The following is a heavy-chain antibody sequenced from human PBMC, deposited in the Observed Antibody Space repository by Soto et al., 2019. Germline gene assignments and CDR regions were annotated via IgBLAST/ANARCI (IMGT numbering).Heavy chain of an antibody. J-gene: IGHJ4*02. CDR1: YGSISTTHVF. D-gene: IGHD3-3*01. V-gene: IGHV4-39*01. CDR2: VDYSGTA. Sequence: SETLSLTCTVSYGSISTTHVFWAWVRQSPGKGLEWIGNVDYSGTAYFNPSLGSRVTFPVDTSKNQFSLTLYSVTAADTAVYYCARISGRHFDYWGQGTRVT. CDR3: ARISGRHFDY.